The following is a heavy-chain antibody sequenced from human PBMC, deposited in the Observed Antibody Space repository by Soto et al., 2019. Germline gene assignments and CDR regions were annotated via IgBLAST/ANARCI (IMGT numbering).Heavy chain of an antibody. Sequence: SVKVSCKASVGTFSSYAISWVRQAPGQGLEWMGGIIPIFGTANYAQKFQGRVTITADESTSTAYMELSSLRSEDTAVYYCARDPSKGSSTHPDVWGQGTTVTVSS. D-gene: IGHD6-13*01. V-gene: IGHV1-69*13. CDR2: IIPIFGTA. J-gene: IGHJ6*02. CDR3: ARDPSKGSSTHPDV. CDR1: VGTFSSYA.